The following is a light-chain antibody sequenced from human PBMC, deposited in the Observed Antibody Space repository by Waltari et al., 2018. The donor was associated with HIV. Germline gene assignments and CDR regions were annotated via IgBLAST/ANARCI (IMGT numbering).Light chain of an antibody. CDR3: QAWDSVTGV. CDR2: QNN. Sequence: SFELTQSPSVSVPPGQTARIPCSRARLGDYYVCRYQQRPGQSPALVIYQNNKRPSGIPERFSGSNSGNTATLTISGTQAMDEADYYCQAWDSVTGVFGTGTKVTVL. CDR1: RLGDYY. V-gene: IGLV3-1*01. J-gene: IGLJ1*01.